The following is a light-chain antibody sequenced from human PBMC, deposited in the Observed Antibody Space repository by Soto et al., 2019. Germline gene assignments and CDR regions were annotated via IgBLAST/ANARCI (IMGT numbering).Light chain of an antibody. V-gene: IGKV3-15*01. Sequence: EIVMTQSPASLSVAPGERATLSCRASQNVNSNLAWYQQKPGQAPRFLIYGASTRATGIPDRFSGSGSGTELNLIIGSLQSEDSAVYYCQQYNSWLWTCGQGTKVDIK. J-gene: IGKJ1*01. CDR1: QNVNSN. CDR3: QQYNSWLWT. CDR2: GAS.